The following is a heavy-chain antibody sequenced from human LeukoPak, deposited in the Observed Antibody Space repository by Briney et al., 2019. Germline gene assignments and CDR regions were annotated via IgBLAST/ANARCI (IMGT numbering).Heavy chain of an antibody. CDR3: ARGGRYCSGGSCYQDFDY. D-gene: IGHD2-15*01. CDR1: GYTFTSYG. Sequence: ASVRVSCKASGYTFTSYGISWVRQAPGQGLEWMGWISAYNGNTNYAQKFQGRVTITTDESTSTAYMELSSLRSEDTAVYYCARGGRYCSGGSCYQDFDYWGQGTLVTVSS. V-gene: IGHV1-18*01. CDR2: ISAYNGNT. J-gene: IGHJ4*02.